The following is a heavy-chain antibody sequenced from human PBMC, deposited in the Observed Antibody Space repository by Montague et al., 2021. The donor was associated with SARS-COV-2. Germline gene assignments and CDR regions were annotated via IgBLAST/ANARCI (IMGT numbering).Heavy chain of an antibody. CDR2: IYYSGGI. D-gene: IGHD3-10*01. V-gene: IGHV4-59*11. Sequence: SETLSLTCTVSGGSMSDHYWARIRQPPGKGLEWLAYIYYSGGINSNASLKSRVTMSVDTSKNQFSLKLTSVTAADTAVYYCARAVSVRRAVNWFDPWGQGTLVTVSS. J-gene: IGHJ5*02. CDR3: ARAVSVRRAVNWFDP. CDR1: GGSMSDHY.